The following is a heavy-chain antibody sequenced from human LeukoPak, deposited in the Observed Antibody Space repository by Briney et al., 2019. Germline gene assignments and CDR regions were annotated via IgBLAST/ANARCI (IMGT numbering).Heavy chain of an antibody. Sequence: SVKVSCKASGYTFSSYAISWVRQAPGQGLEWMGGIIPIFGTANYAQKFQGRVTITADKSTSTAYMELNSLRSEDTALYYCARGLLKDLVYDVLDIWGQGTMVTVST. CDR2: IIPIFGTA. V-gene: IGHV1-69*06. CDR1: GYTFSSYA. CDR3: ARGLLKDLVYDVLDI. J-gene: IGHJ3*02. D-gene: IGHD2-15*01.